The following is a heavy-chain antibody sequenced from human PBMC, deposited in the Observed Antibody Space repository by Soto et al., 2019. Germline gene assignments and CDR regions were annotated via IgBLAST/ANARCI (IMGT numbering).Heavy chain of an antibody. CDR1: GFTVSSNY. CDR3: ARDMRSGSGYGNYGMDV. Sequence: GGSLRLSCAASGFTVSSNYMSWVRQAPGKGLEWVSVIYSGGSTYYADSVKGRFTISRDNAKKTLYLQMNSLRAEDTAVYYCARDMRSGSGYGNYGMDVWGQGTTVTVSS. CDR2: IYSGGST. D-gene: IGHD5-12*01. V-gene: IGHV3-53*01. J-gene: IGHJ6*02.